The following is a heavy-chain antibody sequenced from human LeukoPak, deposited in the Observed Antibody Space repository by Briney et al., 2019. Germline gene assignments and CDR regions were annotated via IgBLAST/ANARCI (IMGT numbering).Heavy chain of an antibody. Sequence: ASVKVSCKASGYTFTGYYMHWVRQAPGQGLEWMAWINPNSGGTYFAQKFEARVTLTRDTSINTAYMEMRGLTSDDTAVYYCAKSQYSFGSGATRPLFDYWGQGTQVTVSS. J-gene: IGHJ4*02. CDR3: AKSQYSFGSGATRPLFDY. CDR1: GYTFTGYY. V-gene: IGHV1-2*02. D-gene: IGHD3-10*01. CDR2: INPNSGGT.